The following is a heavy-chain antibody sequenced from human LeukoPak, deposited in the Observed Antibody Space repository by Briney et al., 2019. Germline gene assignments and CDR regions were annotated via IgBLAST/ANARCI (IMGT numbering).Heavy chain of an antibody. Sequence: GSLRLSCAASGFTFRDFYMNWISQAPGKGLEWVSYISTGGSTIYYADSVKGRFTVSRDNAKNSLYLQMNSLRAEDTAVYYCARGRYCSGGSCSGDAFDIWGQGTMVTVSS. J-gene: IGHJ3*02. V-gene: IGHV3-11*01. D-gene: IGHD2-15*01. CDR1: GFTFRDFY. CDR2: ISTGGSTI. CDR3: ARGRYCSGGSCSGDAFDI.